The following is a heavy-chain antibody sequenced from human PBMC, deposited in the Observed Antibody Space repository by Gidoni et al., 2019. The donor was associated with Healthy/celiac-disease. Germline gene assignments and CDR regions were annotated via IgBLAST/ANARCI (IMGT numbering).Heavy chain of an antibody. J-gene: IGHJ1*01. CDR2: IYYSGST. D-gene: IGHD2-15*01. V-gene: IGHV4-31*03. CDR1: GGPIRRGGYS. Sequence: QVPLQESGPGLVKPSQTLSLTCTVSGGPIRRGGYSWSWIRQHPGKGLEWIGYIYYSGSTYYNPALKSRVTISVDTSKNQFSLKLSSVTAADTAVYYCARGGESVAATTSAEYFQHWGQGTLVTVSS. CDR3: ARGGESVAATTSAEYFQH.